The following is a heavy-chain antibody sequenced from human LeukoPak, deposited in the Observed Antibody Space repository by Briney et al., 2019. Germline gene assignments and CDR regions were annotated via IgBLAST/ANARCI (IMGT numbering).Heavy chain of an antibody. J-gene: IGHJ4*02. V-gene: IGHV4-4*02. CDR3: ARKGTVTPLDY. D-gene: IGHD4-17*01. CDR2: IYHTGST. Sequence: SETLSLTCAVSGDSIISNNWWSWVRQSPGKGLEWIGEIYHTGSTNSNPSLKSRVTISVDMSENQFSLKLSSVTAADTAVYYCARKGTVTPLDYWGQGTLVTVSS. CDR1: GDSIISNNW.